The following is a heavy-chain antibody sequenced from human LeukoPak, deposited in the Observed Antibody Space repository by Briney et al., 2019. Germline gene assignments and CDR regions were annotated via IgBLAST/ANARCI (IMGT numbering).Heavy chain of an antibody. D-gene: IGHD6-13*01. CDR2: IKQDGSEK. Sequence: GGSLRLSCAASGFTFSSYWMSWVRQAPGKGLEWVGNIKQDGSEKYYVDSVKGRFTISRDNAKNLLYLQMNGLRAEDTAVYYCARQQQLALPPYFDYWGQGTLVTVSS. CDR3: ARQQQLALPPYFDY. V-gene: IGHV3-7*01. CDR1: GFTFSSYW. J-gene: IGHJ4*02.